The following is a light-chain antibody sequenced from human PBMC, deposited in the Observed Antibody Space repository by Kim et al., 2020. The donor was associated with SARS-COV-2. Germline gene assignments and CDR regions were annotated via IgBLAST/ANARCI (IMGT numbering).Light chain of an antibody. CDR2: SNS. CDR1: SSNIGAGFD. Sequence: RVTISCTGSSSNIGAGFDVHWYRQLPGTAPKLLIYSNSNRPSGVPDRFSGSKSGTSASLAITGLQAEDEADYYCQSYDSSLSGSVFGGGTQLTVL. J-gene: IGLJ2*01. V-gene: IGLV1-40*01. CDR3: QSYDSSLSGSV.